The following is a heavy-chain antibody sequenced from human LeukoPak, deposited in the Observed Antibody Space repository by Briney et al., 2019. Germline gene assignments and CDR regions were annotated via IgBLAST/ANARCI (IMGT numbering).Heavy chain of an antibody. CDR1: GGSFSGYY. Sequence: SETLSLTCAVYGGSFSGYYWSWIRQPPGKGLEWIGEINHSGSTNYNPSLESRVTISVDTSKNQFSLKLSSVTAADTAVYYCARGPDIVVVVAASNWFDPWGQGTLVTVSS. V-gene: IGHV4-34*01. CDR2: INHSGST. CDR3: ARGPDIVVVVAASNWFDP. J-gene: IGHJ5*02. D-gene: IGHD2-15*01.